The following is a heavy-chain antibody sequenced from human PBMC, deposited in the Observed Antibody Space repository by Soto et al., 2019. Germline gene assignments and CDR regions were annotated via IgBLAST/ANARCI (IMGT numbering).Heavy chain of an antibody. CDR1: GVTVSNNW. CDR3: ASNLPETPLGY. J-gene: IGHJ4*02. V-gene: IGHV3-66*01. Sequence: EVQLVESGGGLVQPGGSLTLSCAASGVTVSNNWMTWVRQAPGKGLELVSLLYSGGTTHYADSVKGRFTIYRDGSKNMVYLQMNGLRVEDTAVYYCASNLPETPLGYLGQGTLVTVSS. CDR2: LYSGGTT. D-gene: IGHD2-15*01.